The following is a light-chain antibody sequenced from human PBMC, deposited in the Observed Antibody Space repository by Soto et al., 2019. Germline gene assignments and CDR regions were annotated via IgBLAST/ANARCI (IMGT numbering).Light chain of an antibody. J-gene: IGKJ5*01. CDR1: HDIYKY. Sequence: DLQMTQSPSSLSASVGDRVTITCQASHDIYKYLNWYQQKPGKAPKLLIYDTSDLETGVPSRFSGSGSGTDFTFTITSLQPEDVATYYCQQFDNLPITFGQGTRLEIK. V-gene: IGKV1-33*01. CDR2: DTS. CDR3: QQFDNLPIT.